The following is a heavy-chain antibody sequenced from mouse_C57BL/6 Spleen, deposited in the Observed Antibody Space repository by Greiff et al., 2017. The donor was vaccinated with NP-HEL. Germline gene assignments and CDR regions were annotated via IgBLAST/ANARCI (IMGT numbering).Heavy chain of an antibody. V-gene: IGHV1-19*01. CDR3: ARSGYGSSFNWYFDV. CDR1: GYTFTDYY. J-gene: IGHJ1*03. D-gene: IGHD1-1*01. Sequence: VQLQQSGPVLVKPGASVKMSCKASGYTFTDYYMNWVKQSHGKSLEWIGVINPYNGGTSYNLKFKGKATLTVDKSSSTAYMELNSLTSEDSAVYYCARSGYGSSFNWYFDVWGTGTTVTVSS. CDR2: INPYNGGT.